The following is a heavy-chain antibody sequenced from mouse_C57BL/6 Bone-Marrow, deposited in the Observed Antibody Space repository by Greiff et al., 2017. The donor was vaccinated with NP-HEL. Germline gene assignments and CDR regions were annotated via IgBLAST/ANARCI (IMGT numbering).Heavy chain of an antibody. CDR3: ARLGLRPWFAY. V-gene: IGHV1-69*01. Sequence: VQLQHPGAELVMPGASVKLSCKASGYTFTSYWMHWVKQRPGQGLEWIGEIDPSDSYTNYNQKFKGKSTLTVDKSSSTAYMQLSSLTSEDSAVYYCARLGLRPWFAYWGQGTLVTVSA. J-gene: IGHJ3*01. CDR2: IDPSDSYT. CDR1: GYTFTSYW. D-gene: IGHD1-2*01.